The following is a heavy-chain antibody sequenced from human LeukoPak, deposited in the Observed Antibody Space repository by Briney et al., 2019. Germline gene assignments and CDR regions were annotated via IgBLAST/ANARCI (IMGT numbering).Heavy chain of an antibody. Sequence: GGSLRLSCAASGFTFSNAWMSWVRQAPGKGLEWVSAISSSGGSTYYADSVKGRFTISRDNSKNTLYLQMHSLRADDTAIYYCAKTGPYYFDLWGQGTLVTVSS. CDR3: AKTGPYYFDL. CDR1: GFTFSNAW. J-gene: IGHJ4*02. D-gene: IGHD3-10*01. V-gene: IGHV3-23*01. CDR2: ISSSGGST.